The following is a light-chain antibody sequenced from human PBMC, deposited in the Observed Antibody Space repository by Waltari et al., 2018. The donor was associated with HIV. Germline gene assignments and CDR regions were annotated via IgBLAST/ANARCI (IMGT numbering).Light chain of an antibody. J-gene: IGLJ3*02. CDR3: QSADSSGTYPV. CDR2: EDR. V-gene: IGLV3-25*03. CDR1: ALPKQY. Sequence: SYELTQPPSVSVSPGQTARITCSGDALPKQYAYWYQQTPGQAPVLVIYEDRERHSGIPERFSGSSSGTTVTLTISGVQAEDEADYYCQSADSSGTYPVFGGGTKLTVL.